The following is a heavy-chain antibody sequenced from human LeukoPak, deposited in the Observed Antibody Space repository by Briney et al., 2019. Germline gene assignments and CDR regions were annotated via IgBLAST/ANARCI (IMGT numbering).Heavy chain of an antibody. D-gene: IGHD4-17*01. V-gene: IGHV4-34*01. CDR1: GGSFSGYY. CDR2: INHSGST. J-gene: IGHJ5*02. Sequence: PSETLSLTCAVSGGSFSGYYWSWIRQPPGKGVEGVGEINHSGSTNYNPSLKSRVTISVDTSKNQFSLKLSSVTAADTAVYYCARGGYGDYGWFDPWGQGTLVTVSS. CDR3: ARGGYGDYGWFDP.